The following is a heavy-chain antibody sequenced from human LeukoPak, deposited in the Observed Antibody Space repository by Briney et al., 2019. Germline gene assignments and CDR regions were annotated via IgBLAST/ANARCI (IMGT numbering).Heavy chain of an antibody. J-gene: IGHJ5*02. Sequence: GESLKISCKGSGYRFSNYWIGWVRHMPGKGLEWMGMIYPGDSDIRYSPSFQGQVTISADKSISTAYLQWSSLKASDTAMYYCARQEYCSGGSCYTWFDPWGQGTLVTVSS. CDR3: ARQEYCSGGSCYTWFDP. V-gene: IGHV5-51*01. CDR1: GYRFSNYW. CDR2: IYPGDSDI. D-gene: IGHD2-15*01.